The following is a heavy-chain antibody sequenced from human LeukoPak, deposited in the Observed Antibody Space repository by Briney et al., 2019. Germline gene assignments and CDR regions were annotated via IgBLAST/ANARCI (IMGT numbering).Heavy chain of an antibody. Sequence: GGSLRLSCAASGFTFSSYWMSWVRQAPGKGLEWVANIKQDGSEKYYVDSVKGRFTISRDNAKNSLYLQMNSLRAEDTAVYYCASLQYSSSWYSDAFDIWGQGTMVTVSS. CDR2: IKQDGSEK. CDR1: GFTFSSYW. D-gene: IGHD6-13*01. CDR3: ASLQYSSSWYSDAFDI. V-gene: IGHV3-7*01. J-gene: IGHJ3*02.